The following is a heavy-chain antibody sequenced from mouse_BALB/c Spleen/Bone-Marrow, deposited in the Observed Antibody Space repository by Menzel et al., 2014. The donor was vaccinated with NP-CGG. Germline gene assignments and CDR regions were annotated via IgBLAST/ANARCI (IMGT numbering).Heavy chain of an antibody. CDR1: GFNIKDTY. V-gene: IGHV14-3*02. CDR3: ARYYYGSSLFAY. CDR2: IDPANGNT. J-gene: IGHJ3*01. Sequence: VQLKHSGAELVKPGASVKLSCTASGFNIKDTYMHWVKQRPEQGLEWIGRIDPANGNTKYDPKFQDKATITADTSSNTAYLQLSSLTSEDTAVYYCARYYYGSSLFAYWGQGTLVTVSA. D-gene: IGHD1-1*01.